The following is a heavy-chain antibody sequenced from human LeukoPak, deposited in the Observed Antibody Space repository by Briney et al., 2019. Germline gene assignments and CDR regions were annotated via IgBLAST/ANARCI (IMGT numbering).Heavy chain of an antibody. Sequence: GGSLRLSCAASGFTFSSYAMHWVRQAPGKGLEYVSAISSNGGSTYYANSVKGRFTISRDNSKNTLYLQMGSLRAEDTAVYYCAGSSTVVVVAATPYYYGMDVWGQGTTVTVSS. V-gene: IGHV3-64*01. D-gene: IGHD2-15*01. J-gene: IGHJ6*02. CDR1: GFTFSSYA. CDR2: ISSNGGST. CDR3: AGSSTVVVVAATPYYYGMDV.